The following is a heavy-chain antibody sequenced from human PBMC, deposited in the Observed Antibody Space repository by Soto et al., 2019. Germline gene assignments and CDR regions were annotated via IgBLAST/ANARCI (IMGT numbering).Heavy chain of an antibody. CDR3: ARDLVTMVRSTGYYYGMDV. J-gene: IGHJ6*02. CDR2: IIPIFGTA. Sequence: SVKVSCKASGGTFSSYAISWVRQAPGQGLEWMGGIIPIFGTANYAQKFQGRVTITADESTSTAYMELSSLRSEDTAVYCCARDLVTMVRSTGYYYGMDVWGQGTTVTVSS. CDR1: GGTFSSYA. D-gene: IGHD3-10*01. V-gene: IGHV1-69*13.